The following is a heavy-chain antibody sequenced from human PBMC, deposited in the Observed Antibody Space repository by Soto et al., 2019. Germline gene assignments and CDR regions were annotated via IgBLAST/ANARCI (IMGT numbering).Heavy chain of an antibody. CDR1: GFTFSSYN. Sequence: TASGFTFSSYNMNWVRQAPGKGLEWVSYISSSSSTIYYADPVKGRFTISRDNAKNSLYLQMNSLRDEDTAVYYCARDLGYGDPTWPYFDYWGQGTLVTVSS. CDR3: ARDLGYGDPTWPYFDY. V-gene: IGHV3-48*02. D-gene: IGHD4-17*01. J-gene: IGHJ4*02. CDR2: ISSSSSTI.